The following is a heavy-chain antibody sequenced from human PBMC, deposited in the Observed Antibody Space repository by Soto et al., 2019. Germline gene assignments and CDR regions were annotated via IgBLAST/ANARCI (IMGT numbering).Heavy chain of an antibody. J-gene: IGHJ1*01. Sequence: ASVKVSCKASGGTFSNSGLNWVRQAPGQGLEWMGGIIAIFGTTKYAQKFQGRVTITADKSTNTAYMEVSSLRSEDTAVYFCARESEYYDFWSCYFHEWGQGTLVTVSS. CDR2: IIAIFGTT. D-gene: IGHD3-3*01. V-gene: IGHV1-69*06. CDR1: GGTFSNSG. CDR3: ARESEYYDFWSCYFHE.